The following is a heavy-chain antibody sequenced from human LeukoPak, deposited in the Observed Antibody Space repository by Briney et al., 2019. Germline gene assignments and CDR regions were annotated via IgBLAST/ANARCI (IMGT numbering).Heavy chain of an antibody. V-gene: IGHV1-2*02. D-gene: IGHD2/OR15-2a*01. Sequence: GASVKVSCRTSGYTFTRYHVYWVRQVPGQGLEWMGWLNPNTGETGSAQNFHGRVTMTADTSISAACMELRRLRSDDTAIYYCARDPALVSFDAFDVWGQGTMITVSS. J-gene: IGHJ3*01. CDR2: LNPNTGET. CDR1: GYTFTRYH. CDR3: ARDPALVSFDAFDV.